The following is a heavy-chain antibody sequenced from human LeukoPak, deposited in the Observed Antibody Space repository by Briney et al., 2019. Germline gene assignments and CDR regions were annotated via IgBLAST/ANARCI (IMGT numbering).Heavy chain of an antibody. CDR2: IYSGGTT. CDR3: ATPRGSGSYLAFDY. CDR1: GFTFSSYG. J-gene: IGHJ4*02. Sequence: PGGSLRLSCAASGFTFSSYGMHWVRQAPGKGLEWVSLIYSGGTTYYADSVKGRFTISRDNAKNTLHLQMNSLRAEDTAVYYCATPRGSGSYLAFDYWGQGTLVTVSS. V-gene: IGHV3-NL1*01. D-gene: IGHD1-26*01.